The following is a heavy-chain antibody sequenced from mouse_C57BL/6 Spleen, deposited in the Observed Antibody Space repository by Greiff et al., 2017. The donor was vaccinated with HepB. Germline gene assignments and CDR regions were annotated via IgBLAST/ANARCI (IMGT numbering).Heavy chain of an antibody. CDR1: GYTFTSYW. V-gene: IGHV1-52*01. CDR2: IDPSDSET. D-gene: IGHD2-1*01. Sequence: QVQLQQPGAELVRPGSSVKLSCKASGYTFTSYWMHWVKQRPIQGLEWIGNIDPSDSETHYNQKFKDKATLTVDKSSSTAYMQLSSLTSADSAVYYCARGYYGNYLDYWGQGTTLTVSS. J-gene: IGHJ2*01. CDR3: ARGYYGNYLDY.